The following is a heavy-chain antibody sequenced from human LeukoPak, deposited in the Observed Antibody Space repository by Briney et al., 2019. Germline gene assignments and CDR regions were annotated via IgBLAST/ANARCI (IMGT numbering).Heavy chain of an antibody. Sequence: SVKLSCTPSGYTLTDYYLHCVRQAPGQGLEWVGWIHPNSGATHYAQKFQGRLTMTRDTSISTVYMELTRLRSDDTAVYYCARDMGRYSGYDYDYWGQGTLVTASS. D-gene: IGHD5-12*01. V-gene: IGHV1-2*02. J-gene: IGHJ4*02. CDR1: GYTLTDYY. CDR2: IHPNSGAT. CDR3: ARDMGRYSGYDYDY.